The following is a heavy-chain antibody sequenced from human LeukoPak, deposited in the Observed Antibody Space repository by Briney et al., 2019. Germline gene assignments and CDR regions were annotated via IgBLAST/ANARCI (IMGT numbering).Heavy chain of an antibody. D-gene: IGHD4-17*01. CDR1: GFTFSSHW. J-gene: IGHJ4*02. Sequence: GGSLRLSCAASGFTFSSHWMHWVRQAPGKGLVWVSRIKSDGSNTNYADSVKGRFTISRDNAKNTLYLQMNSLRAEDTAVYYCARAILTPGGATVTRYFDYWGQGTLVTVSS. V-gene: IGHV3-74*01. CDR2: IKSDGSNT. CDR3: ARAILTPGGATVTRYFDY.